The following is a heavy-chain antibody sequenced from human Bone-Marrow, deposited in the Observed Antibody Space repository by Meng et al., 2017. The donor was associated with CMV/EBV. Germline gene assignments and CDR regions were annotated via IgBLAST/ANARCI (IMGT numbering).Heavy chain of an antibody. J-gene: IGHJ3*02. CDR3: AKGGNYGAFDI. CDR1: GFTFSSYA. Sequence: GESLKISCAASGFTFSSYAMSWVRQAPGKGLEWVSTISGSGGNTYYPDSVKGRFTISRDNSRNTLYLQMNSLRAEDTAVYYCAKGGNYGAFDIWGQGTPVTVSS. CDR2: ISGSGGNT. D-gene: IGHD3-16*01. V-gene: IGHV3-23*01.